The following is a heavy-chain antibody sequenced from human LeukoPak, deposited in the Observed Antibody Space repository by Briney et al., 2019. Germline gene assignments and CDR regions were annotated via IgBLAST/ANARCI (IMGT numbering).Heavy chain of an antibody. CDR1: GYTFINYY. CDR2: INPSGSST. D-gene: IGHD1-26*01. V-gene: IGHV1-46*01. Sequence: GASVKASCKASGYTFINYYIHWVRQAPGQGLEWMGIINPSGSSTTYPQKFQGRVTMTRDMSTSTVYMDLSSLRSEDTAVYYCATTTIRLGYWGQGTLVTVSS. CDR3: ATTTIRLGY. J-gene: IGHJ4*02.